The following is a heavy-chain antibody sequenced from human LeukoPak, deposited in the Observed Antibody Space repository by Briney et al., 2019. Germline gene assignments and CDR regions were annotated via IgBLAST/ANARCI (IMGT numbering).Heavy chain of an antibody. J-gene: IGHJ4*02. Sequence: SETLSLTCIVSGGSISSSSYHWGWIRQPPGKGLEWIGSIYYSGSTYYNPSLKRRVTISVDTSKNQFSLKLSSVTAADTAVYYCAHALWFGENWGQGTLVTVSS. CDR3: AHALWFGEN. CDR1: GGSISSSSYH. CDR2: IYYSGST. D-gene: IGHD3-10*01. V-gene: IGHV4-39*07.